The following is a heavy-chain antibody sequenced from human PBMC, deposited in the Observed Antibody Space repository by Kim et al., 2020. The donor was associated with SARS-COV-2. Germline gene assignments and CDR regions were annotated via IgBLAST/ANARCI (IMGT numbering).Heavy chain of an antibody. CDR1: GYTLTELS. D-gene: IGHD2-15*01. CDR2: FDPEDGET. CDR3: ATGRVAGPPAWFDP. Sequence: ASVKVSCKVSGYTLTELSMHWVRQAPGKGLEWTGGFDPEDGETIYAQKFQGRVTMTEDTSTDTAYMELSSLRSEDTAVYYCATGRVAGPPAWFDPWGQGTLVTVSS. V-gene: IGHV1-24*01. J-gene: IGHJ5*02.